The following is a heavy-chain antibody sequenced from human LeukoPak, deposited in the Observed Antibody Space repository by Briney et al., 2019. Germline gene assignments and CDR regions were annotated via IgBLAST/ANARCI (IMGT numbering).Heavy chain of an antibody. V-gene: IGHV3-48*04. CDR3: AGDPPALEDFDY. Sequence: GGSLRLSCAASGFTFSSYNMNWVRQAPGKGLEGVSYISGRGNTIKYADSVKGRFTIPRDNGKNSLYLHMSSLRAEDTAVYYCAGDPPALEDFDYWGQGTQVTVSS. CDR2: ISGRGNTI. CDR1: GFTFSSYN. J-gene: IGHJ4*02.